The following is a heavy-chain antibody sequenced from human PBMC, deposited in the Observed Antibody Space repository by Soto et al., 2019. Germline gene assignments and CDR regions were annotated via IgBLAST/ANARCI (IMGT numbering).Heavy chain of an antibody. Sequence: SVKVSCKASGFTFTSSAVQWVRQARGQRLEWIGWIVVGSGNTNYAQKFQERVTITRDMSTSTAYMELSNLRSEDTAVYYCAAEGYCSSTSCPRDAFDIWGQVTMVTVSS. CDR2: IVVGSGNT. D-gene: IGHD2-2*01. CDR3: AAEGYCSSTSCPRDAFDI. CDR1: GFTFTSSA. V-gene: IGHV1-58*01. J-gene: IGHJ3*02.